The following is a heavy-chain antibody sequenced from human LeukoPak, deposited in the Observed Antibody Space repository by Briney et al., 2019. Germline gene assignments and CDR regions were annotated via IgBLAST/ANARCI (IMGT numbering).Heavy chain of an antibody. J-gene: IGHJ4*02. V-gene: IGHV1-3*01. CDR3: ARERESGSYDSSGPYSFGY. CDR1: GYTFTSYA. Sequence: ASVKVSCKASGYTFTSYAIHWVRQAPGQRLEWMGWINAGNGYTKSSQRFQGRVTITRDTSASTSYMALTSLRSEDTAVYYCARERESGSYDSSGPYSFGYWGQGTLVTVSS. CDR2: INAGNGYT. D-gene: IGHD3-22*01.